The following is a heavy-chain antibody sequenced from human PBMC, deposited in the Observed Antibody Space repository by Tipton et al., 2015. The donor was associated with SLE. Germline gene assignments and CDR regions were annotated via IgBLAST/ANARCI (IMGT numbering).Heavy chain of an antibody. CDR1: GGSISSSSYY. D-gene: IGHD1-14*01. J-gene: IGHJ3*02. Sequence: TLSLTCTVSGGSISSSSYYWGWIRQPAGKGLEWIGRIYTSGSTNYNPSFKSRVTISVDTSKNQFSLKLSSVTAADTAVYYCAREWAGRPAAFDIWGQGTMVTVSS. CDR3: AREWAGRPAAFDI. V-gene: IGHV4-61*02. CDR2: IYTSGST.